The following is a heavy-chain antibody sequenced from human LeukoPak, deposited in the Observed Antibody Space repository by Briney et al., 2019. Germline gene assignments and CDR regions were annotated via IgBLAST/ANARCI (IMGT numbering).Heavy chain of an antibody. CDR1: GFTFSSYW. J-gene: IGHJ6*02. CDR3: ARLGYPSGMDV. Sequence: GGSLRLSCAASGFTFSSYWMGWVRQAPGKGLEWVANIIQDGSEKYYVDSERGLFTISRDNANNSLYLQMNSLRVEDTAVYYCARLGYPSGMDVWGQGTTVTVSS. CDR2: IIQDGSEK. D-gene: IGHD2-15*01. V-gene: IGHV3-7*05.